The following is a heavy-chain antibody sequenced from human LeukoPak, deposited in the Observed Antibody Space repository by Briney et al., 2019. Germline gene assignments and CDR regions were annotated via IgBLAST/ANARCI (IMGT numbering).Heavy chain of an antibody. CDR3: AKESTVTPGNVNWFDT. J-gene: IGHJ5*02. D-gene: IGHD4-17*01. CDR1: GFSFSVYW. V-gene: IGHV3-74*01. Sequence: GGSLRLSCAASGFSFSVYWMHRVRQAPGKGPVWVSRIKTDGSITDYADFVKGRFTISRDNAKNTLYLQMNSLRAEDTAVYYCAKESTVTPGNVNWFDTWGQGTLVTVSS. CDR2: IKTDGSIT.